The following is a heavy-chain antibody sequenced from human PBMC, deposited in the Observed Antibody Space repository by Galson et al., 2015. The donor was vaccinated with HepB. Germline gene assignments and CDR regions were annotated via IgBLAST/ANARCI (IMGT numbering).Heavy chain of an antibody. D-gene: IGHD6-19*01. CDR1: GFTVSSNY. CDR3: ARMIGGGGRTGYSSGWYPPRLDY. J-gene: IGHJ4*02. V-gene: IGHV3-66*01. CDR2: IYSGGST. Sequence: SLRLSCAASGFTVSSNYMSWVRQAPGKGLEWVSVIYSGGSTYYADSVKGRFTISRDNSKNTLYLQMNSLRAEDTAVYYCARMIGGGGRTGYSSGWYPPRLDYSGQWTLVAVSS.